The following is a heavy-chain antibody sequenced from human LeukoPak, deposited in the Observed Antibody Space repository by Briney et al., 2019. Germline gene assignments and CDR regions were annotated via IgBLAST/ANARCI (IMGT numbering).Heavy chain of an antibody. Sequence: GGSLRLSCAASGFTVSSNYMSWVRQAPGKGLEWVSLIYGGGSTYYADSVKGRFTISRDNSKNTLYLQMNSLRAEDTAVYYCAKDQTYYDFWSGYYRYYFDYWGQGTLVTVSS. V-gene: IGHV3-53*01. CDR3: AKDQTYYDFWSGYYRYYFDY. CDR2: IYGGGST. CDR1: GFTVSSNY. J-gene: IGHJ4*02. D-gene: IGHD3-3*01.